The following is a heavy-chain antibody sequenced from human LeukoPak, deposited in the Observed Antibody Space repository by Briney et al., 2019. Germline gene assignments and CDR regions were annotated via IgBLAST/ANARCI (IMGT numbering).Heavy chain of an antibody. CDR3: ARGTSYYYYGMDV. D-gene: IGHD1/OR15-1a*01. Sequence: SQTLSLTCAVSGGSISSGGYSWSWIRQPPGKGLEWIGYIYHSGSTYYNPSLKSRVTISVDRSKNQFSLKLSSVTAADTAVYYCARGTSYYYYGMDVWGQGTTVTVSS. CDR2: IYHSGST. CDR1: GGSISSGGYS. J-gene: IGHJ6*02. V-gene: IGHV4-30-2*01.